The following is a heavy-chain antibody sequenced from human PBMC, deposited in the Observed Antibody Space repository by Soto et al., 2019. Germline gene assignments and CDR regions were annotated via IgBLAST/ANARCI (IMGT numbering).Heavy chain of an antibody. CDR3: ARDLVVPAAMPLYYYGMDV. Sequence: GGSLRLSCAASGFTFSSYGMHWVRQAPGKGLEWVAVIWYDGSNKYYADSVKGRFTISRDNSKNTLYLQMNSLRAEDTAVYYCARDLVVPAAMPLYYYGMDVWGQGTTVTVSS. J-gene: IGHJ6*02. V-gene: IGHV3-33*01. CDR1: GFTFSSYG. CDR2: IWYDGSNK. D-gene: IGHD2-2*01.